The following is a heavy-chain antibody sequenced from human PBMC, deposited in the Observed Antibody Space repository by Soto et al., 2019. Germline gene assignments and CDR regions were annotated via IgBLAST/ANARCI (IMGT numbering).Heavy chain of an antibody. Sequence: QVQLVESGGGLVKPGGSLRLSCAASGFTFSDYYMSWIRQAPGKGLEWVSYISSSGSTIYYADSVKGRFTISRDNAKNSLYLQMNSLRAEDTAVYYCARSRGSGTAMVTVFYYYGMDVWGQGTTVTVSS. CDR3: ARSRGSGTAMVTVFYYYGMDV. CDR1: GFTFSDYY. J-gene: IGHJ6*02. D-gene: IGHD5-18*01. V-gene: IGHV3-11*01. CDR2: ISSSGSTI.